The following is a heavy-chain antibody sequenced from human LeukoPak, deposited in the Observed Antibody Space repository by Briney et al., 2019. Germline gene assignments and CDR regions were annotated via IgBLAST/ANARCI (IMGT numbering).Heavy chain of an antibody. CDR1: GFTFSSYV. Sequence: LRLSCAASGFTFSSYVMSWVRQAPGKGLEWIGYIYHSGSTYYNPSLKSRVTISVDRSKNQFSLKLSSVTAADTAVYYCARVVDWVDVWGQGTTVTVSS. J-gene: IGHJ6*02. V-gene: IGHV4-30-2*01. CDR3: ARVVDWVDV. D-gene: IGHD1-26*01. CDR2: IYHSGST.